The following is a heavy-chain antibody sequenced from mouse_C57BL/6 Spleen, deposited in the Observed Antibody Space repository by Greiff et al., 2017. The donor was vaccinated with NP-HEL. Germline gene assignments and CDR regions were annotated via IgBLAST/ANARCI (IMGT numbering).Heavy chain of an antibody. CDR2: ISDGGSYT. J-gene: IGHJ2*01. CDR3: ARGYYYGSSPDY. D-gene: IGHD1-1*01. CDR1: GFTFSSYA. Sequence: DVHLVESGGGLVKPGGSLKLSCAASGFTFSSYAMSWVRQTPEKRLEWVATISDGGSYTYYPDNVKGRFTISRDNAKNNLYLQMSHLKSEDTAMYYCARGYYYGSSPDYWGQGTTLTVSS. V-gene: IGHV5-4*01.